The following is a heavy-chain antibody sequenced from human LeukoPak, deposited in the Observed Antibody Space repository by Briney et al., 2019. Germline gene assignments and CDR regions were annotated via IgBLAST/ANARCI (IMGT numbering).Heavy chain of an antibody. D-gene: IGHD3-3*01. Sequence: SETLSLTCTVSGGSISSYYWSWIRQPPGKGLEWIGYIYYSGSTNYNPSLKSRVTISVDTSKNQFSLKLSSVTAADTAVYYCARVSTNDFWSGYTHDYWGQGTLVTVSS. J-gene: IGHJ4*02. CDR2: IYYSGST. CDR3: ARVSTNDFWSGYTHDY. CDR1: GGSISSYY. V-gene: IGHV4-59*01.